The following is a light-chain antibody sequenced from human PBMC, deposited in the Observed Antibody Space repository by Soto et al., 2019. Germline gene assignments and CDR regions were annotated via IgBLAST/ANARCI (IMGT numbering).Light chain of an antibody. V-gene: IGKV1-5*01. CDR2: DAY. J-gene: IGKJ1*01. CDR1: QSISSW. CDR3: QQYNSYPWT. Sequence: DIQMTQSPSTLSASVGDIVTITCRASQSISSWLAWYQQKPGKALKLMIYDAYKLESGVPSRFSGSGSGTAFTLTISRLQPDDFASYYCQQYNSYPWTFGQGTKVEIK.